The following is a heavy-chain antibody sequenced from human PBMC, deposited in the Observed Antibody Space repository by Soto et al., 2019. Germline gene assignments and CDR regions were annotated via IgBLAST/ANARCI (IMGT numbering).Heavy chain of an antibody. CDR3: AKTGGGEDIVVVESGGYFQH. CDR1: GFTFSSYA. CDR2: ISGSGGST. Sequence: GGSLRLSCAASGFTFSSYAMSWVRQAPGKGLEWVSAISGSGGSTYYADSVKGRFTISRDNSKNTLYLQMNSLRAEDTAVYYCAKTGGGEDIVVVESGGYFQHWGQGTLVTVSS. D-gene: IGHD2-15*01. J-gene: IGHJ1*01. V-gene: IGHV3-23*01.